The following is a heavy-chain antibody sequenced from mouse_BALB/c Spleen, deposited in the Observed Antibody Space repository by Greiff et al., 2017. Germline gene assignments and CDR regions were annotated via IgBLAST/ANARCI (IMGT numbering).Heavy chain of an antibody. V-gene: IGHV5-6-5*01. J-gene: IGHJ1*01. Sequence: EVQGVESGGGLVKPGGSLKLSCAASGFTFSSYAMSWVRQTPEKRLEWVASISSGGSTYYPDSVKGRFTISRDNARNILYLQMSSLRSEDTAMYYCARGPIYYGYDGSYWYFDVWGAGTTVTVSS. CDR2: ISSGGST. CDR3: ARGPIYYGYDGSYWYFDV. CDR1: GFTFSSYA. D-gene: IGHD2-2*01.